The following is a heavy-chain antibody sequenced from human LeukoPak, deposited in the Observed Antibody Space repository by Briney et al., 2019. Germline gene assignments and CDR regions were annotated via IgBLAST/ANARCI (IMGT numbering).Heavy chain of an antibody. Sequence: GGSLRLSCAASGFTFSSYWMSWVRQAPGKGLEWVANIKQDGSEKYYVDSVKGRFTISRDNAKNSLYLQMNSLRAEDTAVYYCARGRRITIFGVAIIDGNYFDYWGQGTLVTVSS. V-gene: IGHV3-7*01. CDR3: ARGRRITIFGVAIIDGNYFDY. CDR2: IKQDGSEK. CDR1: GFTFSSYW. J-gene: IGHJ4*02. D-gene: IGHD3-3*01.